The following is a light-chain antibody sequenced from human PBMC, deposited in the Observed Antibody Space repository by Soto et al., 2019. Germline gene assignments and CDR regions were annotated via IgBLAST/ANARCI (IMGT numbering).Light chain of an antibody. CDR1: SSNIGAGYD. Sequence: QSVLTQPRSVSGAPGQRVTISCTGSSSNIGAGYDVHWYQQLPGTAPKLLIYGNSNRPSGVPDRFSGSKSGTSASLAITGLQAEDEADYYCQSYDSSLRVVFGGGTKLTVL. J-gene: IGLJ2*01. CDR3: QSYDSSLRVV. V-gene: IGLV1-40*01. CDR2: GNS.